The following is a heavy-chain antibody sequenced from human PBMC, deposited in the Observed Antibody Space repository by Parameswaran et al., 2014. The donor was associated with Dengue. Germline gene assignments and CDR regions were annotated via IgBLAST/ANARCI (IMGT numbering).Heavy chain of an antibody. D-gene: IGHD1-1*01. CDR2: IYYSGTA. CDR3: ARDPGNGMDV. V-gene: IGHV4-59*01. J-gene: IGHJ6*02. Sequence: WIRQPPGKGLEWIGYIYYSGTANYNPSLKSRVTISVDTSKNQFSLKLNSVTAADTAVYYCARDPGNGMDVWGQGTTVTVSS.